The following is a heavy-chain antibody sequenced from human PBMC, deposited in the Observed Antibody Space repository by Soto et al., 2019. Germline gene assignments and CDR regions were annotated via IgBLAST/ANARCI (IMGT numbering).Heavy chain of an antibody. V-gene: IGHV4-34*01. Sequence: SETLSLTCAVYGGSIRDYHWNWIRQSPGKGLEWIGEIYDSGSTNFNPSLKSRVTISRDTSKNQLSLKLTSVIAADTAVYYCATEGRYCSSTSCYGWWFDPWGQGTLVT. D-gene: IGHD2-2*01. CDR3: ATEGRYCSSTSCYGWWFDP. CDR1: GGSIRDYH. CDR2: IYDSGST. J-gene: IGHJ5*02.